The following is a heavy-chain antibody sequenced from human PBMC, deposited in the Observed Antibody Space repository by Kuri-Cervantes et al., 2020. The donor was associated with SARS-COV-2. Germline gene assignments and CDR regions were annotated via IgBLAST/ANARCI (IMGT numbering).Heavy chain of an antibody. CDR3: AKDASLRYFDWLPHDAFDI. CDR2: IYSGGST. D-gene: IGHD3-9*01. Sequence: GESLKISCAASGFTVSSNYMSWVRQAPGKGLEWVSVIYSGGSTYYADSVKGRFTISRDNSKNTLYLQMNSLRAEDTAVYYCAKDASLRYFDWLPHDAFDIWGQGTMVTVSS. V-gene: IGHV3-53*01. J-gene: IGHJ3*02. CDR1: GFTVSSNY.